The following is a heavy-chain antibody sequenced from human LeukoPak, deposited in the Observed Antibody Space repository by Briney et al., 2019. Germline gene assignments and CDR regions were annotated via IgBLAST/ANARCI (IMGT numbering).Heavy chain of an antibody. CDR1: GGTFSSYA. D-gene: IGHD6-13*01. V-gene: IGHV1-69*05. CDR3: ARGIAAAGTLPSRFDP. CDR2: IIPIFGTA. Sequence: SVKVSCKASGGTFSSYAISWVRQAPGQGLEWMGGIIPIFGTANYAQKFQGRVTITTDGSTSTAYMELSSLRSEDTAVYYCARGIAAAGTLPSRFDPWGQGTLVTVSS. J-gene: IGHJ5*02.